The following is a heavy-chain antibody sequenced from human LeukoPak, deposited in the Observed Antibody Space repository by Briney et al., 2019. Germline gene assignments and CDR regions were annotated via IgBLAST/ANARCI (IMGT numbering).Heavy chain of an antibody. D-gene: IGHD3-22*01. CDR2: ISGSGGST. CDR1: GFTFSSYA. CDR3: AKDTALYYYDSSGNDY. V-gene: IGHV3-23*01. J-gene: IGHJ4*02. Sequence: GGSLRLSCAASGFTFSSYAMSWVRQAPGKGLEWVSAISGSGGSTYYADSVKGRFTSSRDNSKNTLYLQMNSLRAEDTAVYYCAKDTALYYYDSSGNDYWGQGTLVTVSS.